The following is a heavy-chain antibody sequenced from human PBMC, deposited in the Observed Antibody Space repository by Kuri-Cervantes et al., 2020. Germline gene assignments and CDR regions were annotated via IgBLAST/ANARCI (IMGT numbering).Heavy chain of an antibody. CDR2: ISLNSGSI. CDR3: AKGSGGEYLVYFGY. J-gene: IGHJ4*02. V-gene: IGHV3-9*01. CDR1: GFTFDDYA. D-gene: IGHD4-17*01. Sequence: GGSLRLSFPASGFTFDDYAMHWVRQAPGKGLEWVSGISLNSGSIGYADSVKGRFTISRDNAKNSLYPQMNSLRAEDTALYDCAKGSGGEYLVYFGYWGQGTLVTVSS.